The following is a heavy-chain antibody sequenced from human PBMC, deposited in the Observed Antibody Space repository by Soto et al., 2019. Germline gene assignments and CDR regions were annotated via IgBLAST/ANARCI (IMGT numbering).Heavy chain of an antibody. J-gene: IGHJ6*02. CDR2: ISYDGSNK. CDR1: GFTFSSYA. CDR3: ARDQGRYYYGSGENYYGMDV. D-gene: IGHD3-10*01. V-gene: IGHV3-30-3*01. Sequence: GGSLRLSCAASGFTFSSYAMHWVRQAPGKGLEWVAVISYDGSNKYYADSVKGRFTISRDNSKNTLYLQMNSLRAEDTAVYYCARDQGRYYYGSGENYYGMDVWGQGTTVTVSS.